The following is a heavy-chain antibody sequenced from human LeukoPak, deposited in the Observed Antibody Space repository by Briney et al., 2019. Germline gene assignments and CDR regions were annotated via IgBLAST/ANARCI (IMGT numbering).Heavy chain of an antibody. CDR2: ISGSGGST. V-gene: IGHV3-23*01. CDR3: AKDGPRIAAAGSNY. Sequence: HTGGSLRLSCAASGFTFSSYAMSWVRQAPGKGLEWVSAISGSGGSTYYADSVKGRFTISRDNSKNTLYLQMNSLRAEDTAVYYCAKDGPRIAAAGSNYWGQGTLVTVSS. J-gene: IGHJ4*02. CDR1: GFTFSSYA. D-gene: IGHD6-13*01.